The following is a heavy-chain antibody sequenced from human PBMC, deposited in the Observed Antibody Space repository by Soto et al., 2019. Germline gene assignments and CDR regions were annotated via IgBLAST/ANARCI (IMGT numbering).Heavy chain of an antibody. D-gene: IGHD4-4*01. V-gene: IGHV4-30-4*02. CDR2: IYYSGST. CDR1: GVPISTDDYY. CDR3: ARDRGMTTVTGLDY. Sequence: SETLSLTCTVSGVPISTDDYYWTWIRQPPGKGLEWIGYIYYSGSTYYNPSLKSRVTISVDTSKNQFSLKLSSVTAADTAVYYCARDRGMTTVTGLDYWGQGTLVTVSS. J-gene: IGHJ4*02.